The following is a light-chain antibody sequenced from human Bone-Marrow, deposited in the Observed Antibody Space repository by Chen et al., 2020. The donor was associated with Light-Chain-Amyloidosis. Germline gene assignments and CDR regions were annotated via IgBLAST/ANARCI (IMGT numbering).Light chain of an antibody. J-gene: IGLJ3*02. Sequence: SYVLTQPSSVSVAPGQTATIACGGNNIGSTSVHWYQQTPGQAPLLVVYDDSDRPSGIPERLSGSNSGNTANLTISRVEAGDEADYYCQVWDRSSDRPVCGGGTKLTVL. CDR2: DDS. CDR1: NIGSTS. V-gene: IGLV3-21*02. CDR3: QVWDRSSDRPV.